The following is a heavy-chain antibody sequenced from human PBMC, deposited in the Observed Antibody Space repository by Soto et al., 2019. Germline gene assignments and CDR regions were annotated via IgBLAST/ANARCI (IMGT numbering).Heavy chain of an antibody. CDR3: ARQFDSDTTGYYYAY. D-gene: IGHD3-22*01. V-gene: IGHV1-69*13. CDR2: IMPIFGSA. Sequence: SVKVSSKASGGTFSRNTISWVRQAPGQGLEWMGGIMPIFGSANYAQKFQGRVTITADENTRTVYMELSRLRSEDTAVYYCARQFDSDTTGYYYAYWGQGTLVNVSS. J-gene: IGHJ4*02. CDR1: GGTFSRNT.